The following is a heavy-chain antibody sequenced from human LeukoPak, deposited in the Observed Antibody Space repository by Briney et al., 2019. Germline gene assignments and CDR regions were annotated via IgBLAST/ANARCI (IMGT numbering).Heavy chain of an antibody. Sequence: PGGSLRLSCAASGFTVSSNFMSWVRQAPGKGLECVSVIYSRGGTYYADSVQGRFTISRDASKNTLYLQMNSLRAEDTAVYYCAKAVLEWLFSRGNDYYYYMDVWGKGTTVTVSS. V-gene: IGHV3-53*01. CDR2: IYSRGGT. D-gene: IGHD3-3*01. J-gene: IGHJ6*03. CDR3: AKAVLEWLFSRGNDYYYYMDV. CDR1: GFTVSSNF.